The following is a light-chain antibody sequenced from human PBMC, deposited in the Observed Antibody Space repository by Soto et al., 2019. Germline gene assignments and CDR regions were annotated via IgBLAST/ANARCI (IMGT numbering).Light chain of an antibody. V-gene: IGLV2-14*01. CDR1: SSDVGGYNY. J-gene: IGLJ1*01. Sequence: QSALTQPASMSGSPGQSTTISCTGTSSDVGGYNYVSWYRQHPGKAPQLMISEVSNRPSGISNRFSGSKSGNTASLTISGLQAEDEAEYYCTSYTSTGTLVFGTGTKLTVL. CDR3: TSYTSTGTLV. CDR2: EVS.